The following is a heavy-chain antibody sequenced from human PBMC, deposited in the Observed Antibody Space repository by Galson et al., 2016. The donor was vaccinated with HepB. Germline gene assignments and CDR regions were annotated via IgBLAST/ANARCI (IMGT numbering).Heavy chain of an antibody. D-gene: IGHD2-15*01. CDR1: GDSVSSNSAA. CDR3: ARTSGYCSCGSCYPTGHGMDV. CDR2: TYYRSKWFN. V-gene: IGHV6-1*01. J-gene: IGHJ6*02. Sequence: CAISGDSVSSNSAAWNWIRQSPSRGLEWLGRTYYRSKWFNDYAVSVKSRGTINPDTSKNQFSLQLNSVTPEDTAVYYCARTSGYCSCGSCYPTGHGMDVWGQGTTVTVSS.